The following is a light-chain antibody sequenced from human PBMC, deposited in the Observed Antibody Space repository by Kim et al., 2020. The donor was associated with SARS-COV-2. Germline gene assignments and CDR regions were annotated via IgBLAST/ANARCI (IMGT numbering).Light chain of an antibody. CDR1: KLGDEY. V-gene: IGLV3-1*01. CDR3: QAWDSSTHNYV. CDR2: QDN. Sequence: SAGQTGSIACAGDKLGDEYVSWYQRKPGQSPVVDSYQDNQRPSGIPERFSGSNSGNTATLTISETQAMDEADYCCQAWDSSTHNYVFGAGTKVTVL. J-gene: IGLJ1*01.